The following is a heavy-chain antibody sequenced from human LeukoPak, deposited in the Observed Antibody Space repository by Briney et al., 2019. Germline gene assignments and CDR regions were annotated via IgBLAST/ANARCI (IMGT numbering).Heavy chain of an antibody. CDR3: ARDRGYCSSTSCSNWFDP. D-gene: IGHD2-2*01. V-gene: IGHV4-59*01. CDR1: GGDISSYY. J-gene: IGHJ5*02. Sequence: SETLSLTCNVSGGDISSYYWTWIRQPAGKGLEWIGYIYYSGSTNYNPSLKSRVTISVDTSKNQFSLKLSSVTAADTAVYYCARDRGYCSSTSCSNWFDPWGQGTLVTVSS. CDR2: IYYSGST.